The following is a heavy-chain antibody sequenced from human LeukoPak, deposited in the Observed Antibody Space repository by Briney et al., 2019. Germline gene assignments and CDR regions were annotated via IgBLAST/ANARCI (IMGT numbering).Heavy chain of an antibody. CDR3: ARGRVGVALDFDY. CDR1: GDSVSSNSAT. D-gene: IGHD6-19*01. J-gene: IGHJ4*02. Sequence: SQTLSLTCAISGDSVSSNSATWNWIRQSSSRGLEWLGRTYYRSKWFSDYAVSVKSRITINPDTSKNQFSLQLNSVTPEDTAVYYCARGRVGVALDFDYWGQGTLVTVSS. CDR2: TYYRSKWFS. V-gene: IGHV6-1*01.